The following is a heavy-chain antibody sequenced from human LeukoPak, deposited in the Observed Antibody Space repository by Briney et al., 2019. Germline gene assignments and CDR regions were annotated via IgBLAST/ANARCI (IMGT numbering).Heavy chain of an antibody. V-gene: IGHV4-59*08. CDR3: ARRVGYSSGWNDS. CDR2: IYYSGNT. J-gene: IGHJ5*01. D-gene: IGHD6-19*01. Sequence: SETLSLTCTVSGVSITSYYWSWIRQPPGKGLEWIGSIYYSGNTDYNPSLKSRVSISMNTSKIQFSLKLISVTAADTAVYYCARRVGYSSGWNDSWGQGTLITVSS. CDR1: GVSITSYY.